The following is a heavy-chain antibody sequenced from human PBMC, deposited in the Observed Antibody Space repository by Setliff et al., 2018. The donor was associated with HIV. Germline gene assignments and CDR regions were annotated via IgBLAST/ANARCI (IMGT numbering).Heavy chain of an antibody. CDR3: ASGLTDCTIGVCHTLFWDY. CDR1: GGSFSGYY. CDR2: INHSGST. J-gene: IGHJ4*02. V-gene: IGHV4-34*01. Sequence: PSETLSLTCAVYGGSFSGYYWSWIRQPPGKGLEWIGAINHSGSTNYKPSLKSRVNLSVDTSKNQFSLKLSSVTAADSAVYYCASGLTDCTIGVCHTLFWDYWGQGSLVTVSS. D-gene: IGHD2-8*01.